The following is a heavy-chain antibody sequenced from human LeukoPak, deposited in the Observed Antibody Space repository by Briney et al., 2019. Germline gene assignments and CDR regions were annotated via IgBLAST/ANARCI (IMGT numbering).Heavy chain of an antibody. CDR3: ARDRLRNYYDSSGYEGNFDY. CDR2: ISYDGSNK. V-gene: IGHV3-30-3*01. J-gene: IGHJ4*02. D-gene: IGHD3-22*01. CDR1: GFTFSSYA. Sequence: GRSLRLSCAASGFTFSSYAMHWVRQAPGKGLEGVAVISYDGSNKYYADSVKGRFTISRDNSKNTLYLQMNSLRAEDTAVYYCARDRLRNYYDSSGYEGNFDYWGQGTLVTVSS.